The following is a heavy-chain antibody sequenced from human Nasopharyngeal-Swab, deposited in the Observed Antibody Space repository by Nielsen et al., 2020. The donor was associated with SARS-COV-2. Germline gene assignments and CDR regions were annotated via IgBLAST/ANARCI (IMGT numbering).Heavy chain of an antibody. CDR2: ISSSSSYI. CDR3: ARGIYYYYYYMDV. CDR1: GFTFSSYS. Sequence: GESLKISCAASGFTFSSYSMNWVRQAPGKGLEWVSSISSSSSYIYCADSVKGRFTISRDNAKNSLYLQMNSLRAEDTAVYYCARGIYYYYYYMDVWGKGTTVTVSS. V-gene: IGHV3-21*01. J-gene: IGHJ6*03.